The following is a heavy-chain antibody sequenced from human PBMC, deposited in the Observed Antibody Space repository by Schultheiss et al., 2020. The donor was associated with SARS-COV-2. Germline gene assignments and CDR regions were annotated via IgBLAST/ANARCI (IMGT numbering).Heavy chain of an antibody. CDR1: GGSISSGGYY. J-gene: IGHJ4*02. V-gene: IGHV4-31*03. CDR3: ARIYCSGGSCYSGGPYDY. Sequence: SETLSLTCTVSGGSISSGGYYWSWIRQHPGKGLEWIGYIYYSGSTYYNPSLKSRVTISVDTSKNQFSLKLSSVTAADTAVYYCARIYCSGGSCYSGGPYDYWGQGTLVTVSS. CDR2: IYYSGST. D-gene: IGHD2-15*01.